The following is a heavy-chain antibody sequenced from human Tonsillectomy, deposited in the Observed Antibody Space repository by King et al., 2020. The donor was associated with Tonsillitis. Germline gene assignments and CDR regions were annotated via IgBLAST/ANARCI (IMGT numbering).Heavy chain of an antibody. Sequence: VQLVESGGGLVQPGGSLRLSCAASGFTFSSYWMTWVRQAPGKGLEWVANIKEDGSEKYYVESVKGRFTISRDNAKNSLYLQMNSLRAEDTAVYYCARLFLWDTSSRYRPLDYWGQGTLVTVSS. CDR1: GFTFSSYW. CDR3: ARLFLWDTSSRYRPLDY. CDR2: IKEDGSEK. J-gene: IGHJ4*02. V-gene: IGHV3-7*01. D-gene: IGHD6-25*01.